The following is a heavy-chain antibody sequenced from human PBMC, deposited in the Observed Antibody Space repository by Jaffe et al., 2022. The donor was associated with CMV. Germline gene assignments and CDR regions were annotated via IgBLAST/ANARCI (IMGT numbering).Heavy chain of an antibody. V-gene: IGHV3-48*02. J-gene: IGHJ4*02. CDR2: IDGGSRSI. D-gene: IGHD4-17*01. CDR3: ARGETSGGDYAAIDS. Sequence: EVLLMESGGGLVQPGGSLRLSCAASGFTFNTYGMNWVRQAPGKGLEWVSYIDGGSRSIYYVDSVKGRFTISRDNAKNSLFLQLNSLKNEDTAVYYCARGETSGGDYAAIDSWGQGTLVTVSS. CDR1: GFTFNTYG.